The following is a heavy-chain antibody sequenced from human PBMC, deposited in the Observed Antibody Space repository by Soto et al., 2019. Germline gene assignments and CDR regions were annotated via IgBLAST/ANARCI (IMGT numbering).Heavy chain of an antibody. D-gene: IGHD4-4*01. CDR3: AKSPYSNYASDN. J-gene: IGHJ4*02. Sequence: PGGSLRLSCAASVFTFSSYAMGWVRQAPGKWLEWVSTISVSGCSTXXADSVKGRXTISRYNSKNAXYLQMXRLRAEDTAXYYCAKSPYSNYASDNWGQGTLVTVSS. V-gene: IGHV3-23*01. CDR1: VFTFSSYA. CDR2: ISVSGCST.